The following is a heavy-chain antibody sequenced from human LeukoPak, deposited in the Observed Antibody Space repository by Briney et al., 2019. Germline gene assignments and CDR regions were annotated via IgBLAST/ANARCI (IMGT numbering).Heavy chain of an antibody. Sequence: GGSLRLSCAASGFTVSGNYMSWVRQAPGKGLEWVSVIYSGGSTYYADSVKGRFTISRGNSKNTLYLQMNSLRVEDTAVYYCATVPTARYYMDFWGKGTTVTVSS. V-gene: IGHV3-66*02. CDR3: ATVPTARYYMDF. CDR1: GFTVSGNY. D-gene: IGHD2-2*01. CDR2: IYSGGST. J-gene: IGHJ6*03.